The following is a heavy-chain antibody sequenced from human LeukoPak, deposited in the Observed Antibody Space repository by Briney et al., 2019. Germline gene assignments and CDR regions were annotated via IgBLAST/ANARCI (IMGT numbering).Heavy chain of an antibody. CDR1: GYTFTGYY. D-gene: IGHD2-2*01. V-gene: IGHV1-2*02. CDR2: INPNSGGT. J-gene: IGHJ4*02. Sequence: ASVKVSCKASGYTFTGYYMHWVRQAPGQGLEWMGWINPNSGGTNYAQKFQGRVTMTRDTSISTAYMELSRLRSDDTAVYYCARVASPEYQQLSFDYWGQGTLVTVSS. CDR3: ARVASPEYQQLSFDY.